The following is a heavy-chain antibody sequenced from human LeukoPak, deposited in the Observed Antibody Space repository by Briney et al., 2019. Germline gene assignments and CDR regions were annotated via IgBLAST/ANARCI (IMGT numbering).Heavy chain of an antibody. J-gene: IGHJ6*02. D-gene: IGHD6-6*01. CDR2: ISGSGGST. V-gene: IGHV3-23*01. CDR3: AKDLIRWYSSSSYGMDV. Sequence: QTGGSLRLSCAASGFTFSSYAMSWVRQAPGKGLEWVSAISGSGGSTYYADSVKGRFTISRDNSKNTLYLQMNSLRAEDTAVYYCAKDLIRWYSSSSYGMDVWGQGTTVTVSS. CDR1: GFTFSSYA.